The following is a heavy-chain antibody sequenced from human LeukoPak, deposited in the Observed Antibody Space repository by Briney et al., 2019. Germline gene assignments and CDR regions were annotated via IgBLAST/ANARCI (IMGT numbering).Heavy chain of an antibody. Sequence: SETLSLTCTVSGGSISSYYWSWIRQPPGKGLEWIGYIYYSGSTNYNPSLKSRVTISVDTSKNGFSLKLSSVTAADTAVYYCARGVVAAPQTFDYWGQGTLVTVSS. CDR1: GGSISSYY. CDR3: ARGVVAAPQTFDY. D-gene: IGHD2-15*01. CDR2: IYYSGST. J-gene: IGHJ4*02. V-gene: IGHV4-59*01.